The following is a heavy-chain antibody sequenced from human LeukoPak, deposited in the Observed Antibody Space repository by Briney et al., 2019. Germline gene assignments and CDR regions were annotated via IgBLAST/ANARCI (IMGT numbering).Heavy chain of an antibody. Sequence: KPSETLSLTCAVSGYSISSGYYWGWIRQPPGKGLEWIGSIYYSGSTYYNPSLMSRVTISVDTSKTQFSLKLSSVTAADTAVYYCARAASGWYGNDYWGQGTLVTVSS. CDR3: ARAASGWYGNDY. D-gene: IGHD6-19*01. V-gene: IGHV4-38-2*01. CDR2: IYYSGST. CDR1: GYSISSGYY. J-gene: IGHJ4*02.